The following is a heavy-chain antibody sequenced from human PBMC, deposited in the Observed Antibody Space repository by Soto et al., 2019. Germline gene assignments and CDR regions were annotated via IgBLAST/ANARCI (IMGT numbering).Heavy chain of an antibody. Sequence: QVQLQQWGAGLLKPSETLSLTCAVYGGSFSGYYWSWIRQPPGKGLEWIGEINHSGSTSYNPSLKSRVTLSADTSTNEFSLKLSSLIAVDTAVHYCVTCITMPPFHYWGQGTLVTVSS. CDR3: VTCITMPPFHY. CDR2: INHSGST. V-gene: IGHV4-34*01. CDR1: GGSFSGYY. J-gene: IGHJ4*02. D-gene: IGHD1-1*01.